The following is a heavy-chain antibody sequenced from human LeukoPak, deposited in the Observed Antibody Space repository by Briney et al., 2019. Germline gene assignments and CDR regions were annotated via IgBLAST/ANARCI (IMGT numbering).Heavy chain of an antibody. J-gene: IGHJ4*02. CDR1: GGSFSGYY. Sequence: PSETLSLTCAVYGGSFSGYYWSWIRQPPGKGLEWIGEINHSGSTNCNPSLKSRVTISVDTSKNQFSLKLSSVTAADTAVYYCARFAVTTGYERGEDYWGQGTLVTVSS. V-gene: IGHV4-34*01. D-gene: IGHD4-17*01. CDR2: INHSGST. CDR3: ARFAVTTGYERGEDY.